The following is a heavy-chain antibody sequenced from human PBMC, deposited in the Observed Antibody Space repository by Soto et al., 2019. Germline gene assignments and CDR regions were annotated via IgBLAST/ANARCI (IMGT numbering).Heavy chain of an antibody. J-gene: IGHJ6*02. D-gene: IGHD4-17*01. CDR1: GYSFTSYG. CDR2: ISNYNGNT. Sequence: GASVKVSCKASGYSFTSYGITWVRQAPGQGLEWMGWISNYNGNTYYAQRLQGRVIMTTDTSSSTAYMELRSLRSDDTAVYYCARPEYGDDSFYYYGMDIWGQGTTVTVSS. CDR3: ARPEYGDDSFYYYGMDI. V-gene: IGHV1-18*01.